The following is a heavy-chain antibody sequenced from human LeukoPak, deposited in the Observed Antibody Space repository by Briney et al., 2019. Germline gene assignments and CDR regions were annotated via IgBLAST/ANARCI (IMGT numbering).Heavy chain of an antibody. J-gene: IGHJ3*02. CDR2: IIPILGIA. Sequence: ASVKVSCKASGGTFSSYAISWVRQAPGQGLEWMGRIIPILGIANYAQKFQGRVTITADKSTSTAYMELSSLRSEDTAVYYCAAATGAPAGSYAFDIWGQGTMVTVSS. CDR1: GGTFSSYA. CDR3: AAATGAPAGSYAFDI. V-gene: IGHV1-69*04. D-gene: IGHD1-14*01.